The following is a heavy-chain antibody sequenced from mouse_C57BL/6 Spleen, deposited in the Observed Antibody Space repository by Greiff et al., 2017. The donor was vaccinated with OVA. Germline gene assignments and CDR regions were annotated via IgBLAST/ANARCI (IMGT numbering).Heavy chain of an antibody. CDR1: GYTFTSYW. Sequence: QQSCKASGYTFTSYWMHWVKQRPGQGLEWIGEIDPSDSYTNYNQKFKGKSTLTVDKSSSTAYMQLSSLTSEDSAVYYCARYGRYYFDYWGQGTTLTVSS. D-gene: IGHD1-1*02. J-gene: IGHJ2*01. V-gene: IGHV1-69*01. CDR2: IDPSDSYT. CDR3: ARYGRYYFDY.